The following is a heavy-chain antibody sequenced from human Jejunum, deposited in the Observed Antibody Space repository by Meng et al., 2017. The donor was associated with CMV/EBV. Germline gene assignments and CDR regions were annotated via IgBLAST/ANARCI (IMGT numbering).Heavy chain of an antibody. D-gene: IGHD3-9*01. V-gene: IGHV4-39*07. Sequence: LHRQAAGPGLLKPSETLSLTSTVSGDSSSSSNDYWGWIRQPPGKGLEWIGTIYFTGSTYYNPSLKSRVTISVDTSKNHFSLKLSSVTAADTAVYYCARDRTVIFTPDGSLGAWGQGTLVTVSS. J-gene: IGHJ4*02. CDR2: IYFTGST. CDR3: ARDRTVIFTPDGSLGA. CDR1: GDSSSSSNDY.